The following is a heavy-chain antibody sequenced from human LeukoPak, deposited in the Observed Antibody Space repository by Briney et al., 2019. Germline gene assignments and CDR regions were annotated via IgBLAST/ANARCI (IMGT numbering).Heavy chain of an antibody. D-gene: IGHD5-18*01. CDR1: GGSISTYY. CDR2: IDYRGGT. Sequence: SETLSLTCTVSGGSISTYYWSWIRQPPGKGLEWIAYIDYRGGTTYNPSLRSRVTISVDTSRNQFSLKLSSVTAADTAVYYCARSRSGYSYDHAAFEIWGQGTMVTVSS. J-gene: IGHJ3*02. V-gene: IGHV4-59*01. CDR3: ARSRSGYSYDHAAFEI.